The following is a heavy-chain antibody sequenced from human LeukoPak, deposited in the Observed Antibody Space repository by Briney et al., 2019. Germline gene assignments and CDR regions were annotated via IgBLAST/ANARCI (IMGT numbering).Heavy chain of an antibody. CDR2: IFYSGHT. D-gene: IGHD2-15*01. V-gene: IGHV4-59*11. CDR3: ARDTDRRSSPGSWFDP. J-gene: IGHJ5*02. CDR1: GGSITSHS. Sequence: PSETLSLTCTVSGGSITSHSWSWIRQPPGKGLEWIGYIFYSGHTNYNPFLRSRVTISVDTSKTQFSLRLTSVTAADTAVYYCARDTDRRSSPGSWFDPWGQGTLVTVSS.